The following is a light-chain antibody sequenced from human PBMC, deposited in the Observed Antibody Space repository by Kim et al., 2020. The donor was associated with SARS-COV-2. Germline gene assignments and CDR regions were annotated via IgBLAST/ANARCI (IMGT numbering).Light chain of an antibody. V-gene: IGKV3-11*01. Sequence: PGDRATLSCRASHNIDTSLAWYQQRPGQAPRLLVYDAANRATGVPDRFSGSGSGTDFTLTISSLEPEDCSIYYCQQRNSWPPAVTFGGGTKVDIK. J-gene: IGKJ4*01. CDR2: DAA. CDR1: HNIDTS. CDR3: QQRNSWPPAVT.